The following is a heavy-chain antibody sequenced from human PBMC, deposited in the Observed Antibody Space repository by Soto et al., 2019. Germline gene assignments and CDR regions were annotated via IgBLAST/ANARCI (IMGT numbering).Heavy chain of an antibody. Sequence: GGSLRLSCAASGFTFSSYDMHWVRQATGKGLEWVSAIGTAGDTYYPGSVKGRFTISRENAKNSLYLQMNSLSAGDTAVYYCARGAGTTWFDPWGQGTLVTVSS. CDR2: IGTAGDT. CDR1: GFTFSSYD. J-gene: IGHJ5*02. CDR3: ARGAGTTWFDP. V-gene: IGHV3-13*01. D-gene: IGHD1-7*01.